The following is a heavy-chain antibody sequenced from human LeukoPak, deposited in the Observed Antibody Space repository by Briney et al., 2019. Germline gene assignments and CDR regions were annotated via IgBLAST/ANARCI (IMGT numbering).Heavy chain of an antibody. V-gene: IGHV3-74*01. CDR3: EGSATGLPEY. J-gene: IGHJ4*02. CDR1: GFTFSRDW. CDR2: MDSDGNKR. D-gene: IGHD3-9*01. Sequence: GGSLRLSCAAPGFTFSRDWMDWVRQAPGRGLGWVSRMDSDGNKRDYADSVKDRFTISRDNAKNTVYLQMTSLRDEDTAVYYCEGSATGLPEYWGQGSLVTVSS.